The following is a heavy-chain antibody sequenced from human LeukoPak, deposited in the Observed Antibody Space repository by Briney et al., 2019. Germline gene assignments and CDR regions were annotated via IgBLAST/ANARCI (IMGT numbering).Heavy chain of an antibody. J-gene: IGHJ4*02. Sequence: GGSLRLSCAASEFTFSSYEMNWVRQAPGKGLEWVSYISSSGSTIYYADSVKGRFTISRDNAKNSLYLQMNSLRAEDTAVYYCAREVAARPFDYWGQGTLVTVSS. D-gene: IGHD6-6*01. CDR1: EFTFSSYE. CDR2: ISSSGSTI. V-gene: IGHV3-48*03. CDR3: AREVAARPFDY.